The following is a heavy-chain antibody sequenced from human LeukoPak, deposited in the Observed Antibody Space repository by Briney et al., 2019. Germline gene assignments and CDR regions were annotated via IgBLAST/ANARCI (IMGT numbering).Heavy chain of an antibody. Sequence: GGSLRLSCAASGFTFSSYSMTWVRQAPGKGLEWVSSISSSSSYIYYADSVKGRFTISRDNAKNSLYLQMNSLRAEDTAVYYCARDKDIVVIPAAMPFDYWGQGTLVTVSS. CDR1: GFTFSSYS. D-gene: IGHD2-2*01. V-gene: IGHV3-21*01. CDR2: ISSSSSYI. CDR3: ARDKDIVVIPAAMPFDY. J-gene: IGHJ4*02.